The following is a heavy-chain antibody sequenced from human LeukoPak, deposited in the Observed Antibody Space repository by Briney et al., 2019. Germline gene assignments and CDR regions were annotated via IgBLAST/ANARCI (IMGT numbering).Heavy chain of an antibody. D-gene: IGHD1-14*01. Sequence: PSETLSLTCTVSLDSTTSNFWSWVRQPPGKGLEWIGEIHRSGSPNYNPFLQSRVTISIDRSRNQIVLELSSVPAADTAVYYCARELLGGFNPGAYWGQGTLVTVSS. J-gene: IGHJ4*02. CDR3: ARELLGGFNPGAY. V-gene: IGHV4-4*02. CDR1: LDSTTSNF. CDR2: IHRSGSP.